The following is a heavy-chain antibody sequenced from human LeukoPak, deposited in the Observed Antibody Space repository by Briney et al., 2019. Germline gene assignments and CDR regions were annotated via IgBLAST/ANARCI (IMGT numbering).Heavy chain of an antibody. D-gene: IGHD5-18*01. Sequence: GASVKVSCKASGYTFTGYYMHWVRQAPGQGLEWMGWINPNSGGTNYAQKFQGRVTMTRDTSISTAYMELSGLRSDDTAVYYCAILAFLDTAMVRRVHFDYWGQGTLVTVSS. CDR3: AILAFLDTAMVRRVHFDY. V-gene: IGHV1-2*02. CDR1: GYTFTGYY. CDR2: INPNSGGT. J-gene: IGHJ4*02.